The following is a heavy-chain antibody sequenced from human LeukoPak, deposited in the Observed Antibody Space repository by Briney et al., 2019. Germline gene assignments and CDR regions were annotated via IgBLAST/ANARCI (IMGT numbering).Heavy chain of an antibody. CDR3: ARTHYGDLPFDY. J-gene: IGHJ4*02. CDR2: INHSGST. CDR1: GGSFSGYY. V-gene: IGHV4-34*01. Sequence: SETPSLTCAVYGGSFSGYYWSWIRQPPGKGLEWIGEINHSGSTNYNPSLKSRVTISVDTSKNQFSLKLSSVTAADTAVYYCARTHYGDLPFDYWGQGTLVTVSS. D-gene: IGHD4-17*01.